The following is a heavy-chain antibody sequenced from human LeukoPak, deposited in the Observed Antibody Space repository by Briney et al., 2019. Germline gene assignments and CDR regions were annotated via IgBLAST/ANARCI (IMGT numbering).Heavy chain of an antibody. Sequence: SETLSLTCAVYGGSFSGYYWSWIRSPPGKGLEWIGEINHSGSTNYNPSLKSRVTISVDTSKNQFSLKLSSVTAADTAVYYCARHWSVVVPAAMVAAFDIWGQGTMVTVSS. CDR1: GGSFSGYY. CDR2: INHSGST. CDR3: ARHWSVVVPAAMVAAFDI. J-gene: IGHJ3*02. D-gene: IGHD2-2*01. V-gene: IGHV4-34*01.